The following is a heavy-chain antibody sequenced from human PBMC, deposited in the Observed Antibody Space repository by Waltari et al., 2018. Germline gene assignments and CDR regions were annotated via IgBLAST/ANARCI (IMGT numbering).Heavy chain of an antibody. D-gene: IGHD6-13*01. Sequence: QLQLQESGPGLVKSSETLSLTCTVSGGSISNDLYYWGWIRQSPGRGLEWIGSIYHRGTTYYNPSLQSRVTMSVDTSKNQFSLKLTSVTSADTAVYYCARDRSWYEVFVYWGQGTLVTVSS. CDR2: IYHRGTT. CDR1: GGSISNDLYY. V-gene: IGHV4-39*07. CDR3: ARDRSWYEVFVY. J-gene: IGHJ4*02.